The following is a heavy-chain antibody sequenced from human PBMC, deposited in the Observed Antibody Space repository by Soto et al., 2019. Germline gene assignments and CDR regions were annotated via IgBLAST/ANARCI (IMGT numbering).Heavy chain of an antibody. CDR1: GFTFSSYG. Sequence: HPGGSLRLSCAASGFTFSSYGMHWVRQAPGKGLEWVAVISYDGSNKYYADSVKGRFTISRDNSKNTLYLQMNSLRAEDTAVYYCATDGADDSSGYVPLLYYYGMDVWGQGTTVTVSS. D-gene: IGHD3-22*01. V-gene: IGHV3-30*03. CDR3: ATDGADDSSGYVPLLYYYGMDV. CDR2: ISYDGSNK. J-gene: IGHJ6*02.